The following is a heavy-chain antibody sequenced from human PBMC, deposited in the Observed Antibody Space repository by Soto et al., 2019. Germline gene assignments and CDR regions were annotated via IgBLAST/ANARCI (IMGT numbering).Heavy chain of an antibody. CDR3: AHRVLRTVFGLVTTTAIYFDF. D-gene: IGHD3-3*01. V-gene: IGHV2-5*02. J-gene: IGHJ4*02. CDR1: GFSLTTSGVG. CDR2: IYWDDDK. Sequence: QITLNESGPTVVRPTETLTLTCRFSGFSLTTSGVGVGWIRQSPGKAPEWLALIYWDDDKRYRASLKSRLTITKDTSKNQVVLTVPDLDPTDTATYYCAHRVLRTVFGLVTTTAIYFDFWGQGTPVAVSS.